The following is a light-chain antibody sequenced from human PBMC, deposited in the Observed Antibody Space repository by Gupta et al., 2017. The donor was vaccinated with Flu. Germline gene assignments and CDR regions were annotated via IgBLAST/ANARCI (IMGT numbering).Light chain of an antibody. CDR2: LNSDGSH. V-gene: IGLV4-69*01. J-gene: IGLJ3*02. CDR3: QTCGTGIQV. Sequence: QLVLTQSPSASASLGASVKLTCTLSSGHSSYAIAWHQQQPEKGPRYLMKLNSDGSHSKGDGIPDRFSGSSSGAERYLTISSLQSEDEADYYCQTCGTGIQVFGGGTKLTVL. CDR1: SGHSSYA.